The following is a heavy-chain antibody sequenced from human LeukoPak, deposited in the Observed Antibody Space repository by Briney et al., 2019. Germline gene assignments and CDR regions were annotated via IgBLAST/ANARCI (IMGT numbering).Heavy chain of an antibody. CDR2: INPNSGGT. CDR1: GYTFTGYY. V-gene: IGHV1-2*02. J-gene: IGHJ6*03. Sequence: ASVKVSCKASGYTFTGYYMHWVRQAPGQGLEWMGWINPNSGGTNYAQKFQGRVTMTRDTSTSTAYMELSRLRSDDTAVYYCARHGGSGRNYYYYYMDVWGKGTTVTVSS. CDR3: ARHGGSGRNYYYYYMDV. D-gene: IGHD3-10*01.